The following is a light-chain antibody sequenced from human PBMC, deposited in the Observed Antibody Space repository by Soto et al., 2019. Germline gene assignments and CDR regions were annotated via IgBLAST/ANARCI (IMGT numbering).Light chain of an antibody. Sequence: EIVMTQSPATLSVSPGERATLSCRASQSVGSNLAWYLQKRGQAPRLLIYGASTRATGISARFSGSGSGTEFTLSISSLQSEDFAVYYCQQYNNWPPRYTFGQGTKLEIK. V-gene: IGKV3-15*01. J-gene: IGKJ2*01. CDR1: QSVGSN. CDR2: GAS. CDR3: QQYNNWPPRYT.